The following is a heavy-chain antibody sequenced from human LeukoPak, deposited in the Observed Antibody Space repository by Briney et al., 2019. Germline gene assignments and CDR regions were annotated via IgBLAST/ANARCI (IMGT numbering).Heavy chain of an antibody. Sequence: VASVKVSCKASGYTFTGYYIHWVRQAPGQGLEWMGWINPNSGGTRYAQKFQGRVTMTRDTSISTAYMELSRLRSDDTAVFYCARVSLGGFRVLDRYFDYWGQGTLVTVSS. D-gene: IGHD4/OR15-4a*01. J-gene: IGHJ4*02. V-gene: IGHV1-2*02. CDR3: ARVSLGGFRVLDRYFDY. CDR2: INPNSGGT. CDR1: GYTFTGYY.